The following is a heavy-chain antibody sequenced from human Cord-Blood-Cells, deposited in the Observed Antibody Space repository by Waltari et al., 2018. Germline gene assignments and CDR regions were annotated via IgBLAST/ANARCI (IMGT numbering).Heavy chain of an antibody. D-gene: IGHD7-27*01. V-gene: IGHV4-34*01. CDR3: ARGANWGPSNLDY. Sequence: QVQLQQWGAGLLKPSETLSLTCAVYGGSFSGSYWSWTRQPPGKGLEWIGEINHRGSTNYNPSLKSRVTISVDTSKNQFSLKLSSVTAADTAVYYCARGANWGPSNLDYWGQGTLVTVSS. CDR1: GGSFSGSY. J-gene: IGHJ4*02. CDR2: INHRGST.